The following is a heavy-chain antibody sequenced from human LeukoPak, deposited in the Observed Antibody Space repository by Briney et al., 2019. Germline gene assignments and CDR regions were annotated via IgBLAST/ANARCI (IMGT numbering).Heavy chain of an antibody. Sequence: PSETLSLTCTVSGGSISSGSYNWSWIRQPAGKGLEWIGRIYTSGSTNYNPSLKSRVTISVDTSKNQFSLKLSSVTAADTAVYYCARSYSGSYNWGQGTLVTVSS. D-gene: IGHD1-26*01. CDR2: IYTSGST. CDR3: ARSYSGSYN. V-gene: IGHV4-61*02. J-gene: IGHJ4*02. CDR1: GGSISSGSYN.